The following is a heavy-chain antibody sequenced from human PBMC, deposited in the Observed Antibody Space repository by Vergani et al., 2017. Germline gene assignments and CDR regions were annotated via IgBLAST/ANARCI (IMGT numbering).Heavy chain of an antibody. CDR3: ASDLMAARPRRSNYYYYMDV. CDR1: GGPISRYY. D-gene: IGHD6-6*01. J-gene: IGHJ6*03. V-gene: IGHV4-59*01. Sequence: QVQLQESGPGLVKPSETLSLPCTVSGGPISRYYWSWIPQPPGQGLEWSGYTYYSGSTNYNPPLKSRVTISVDTSKNQFSLKLSSVTAADTAVYYCASDLMAARPRRSNYYYYMDVWDKGTTVTVSS. CDR2: TYYSGST.